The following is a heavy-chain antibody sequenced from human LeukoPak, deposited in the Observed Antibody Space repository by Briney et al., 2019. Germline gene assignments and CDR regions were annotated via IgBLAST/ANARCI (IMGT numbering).Heavy chain of an antibody. CDR3: ARVLRYCSGGNCYSGGLGYMDV. Sequence: PGGSLRLSCAASGFTFSSYGMSWVRQAPGKGLEWVSSISRSGSTKYYADSVKGRFTISRDNAKNSLFLQMNSLRAEDTAVYYCARVLRYCSGGNCYSGGLGYMDVWGRGTTVTISS. D-gene: IGHD2-15*01. CDR2: ISRSGSTK. V-gene: IGHV3-48*04. J-gene: IGHJ6*03. CDR1: GFTFSSYG.